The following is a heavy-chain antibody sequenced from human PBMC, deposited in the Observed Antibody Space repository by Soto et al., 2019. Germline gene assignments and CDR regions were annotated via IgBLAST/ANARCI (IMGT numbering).Heavy chain of an antibody. CDR2: INWNGAST. D-gene: IGHD2-15*01. J-gene: IGHJ4*02. CDR1: GFTFDDYG. CDR3: GRQSAWADGGVSDY. V-gene: IGHV3-20*01. Sequence: EVQLVESGGGVVRPGGSLRLSCAASGFTFDDYGMSWVRQVPGKGLEWVSGINWNGASTGYADSMKGRFTISRDSAKNSLYLQMNSLRGEEGGLYHCGRQSAWADGGVSDYWGQGTLVTVSS.